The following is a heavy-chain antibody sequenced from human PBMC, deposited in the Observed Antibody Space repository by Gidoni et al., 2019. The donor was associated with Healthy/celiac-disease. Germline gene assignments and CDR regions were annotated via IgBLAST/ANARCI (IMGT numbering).Heavy chain of an antibody. D-gene: IGHD3-22*01. J-gene: IGHJ5*02. V-gene: IGHV1-24*01. CDR2: FDPEDGET. CDR1: GYTLTELS. Sequence: QVQLVQSGAEVKKPGASVKVSCKVSGYTLTELSMHWVRQAPGKGLEWMGGFDPEDGETIYAQKFQGRVTMTEDTSTDTAYMELSSLRSEDTAVYYCATLTTTRGLRAYYYDSTPAAWFDPWGQGTLVTVSS. CDR3: ATLTTTRGLRAYYYDSTPAAWFDP.